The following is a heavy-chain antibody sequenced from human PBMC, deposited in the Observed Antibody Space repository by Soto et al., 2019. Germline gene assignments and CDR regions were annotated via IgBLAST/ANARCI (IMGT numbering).Heavy chain of an antibody. D-gene: IGHD3-10*01. Sequence: QLQLQESGPGLVKPSETPSLTCTVSGGSISSSSYYWGWIRQPPGKGLEWIGSIYYSGSTYYNPPLNRRVTISVDTSKNQFSLQLSSVTAADTAVYYCARQGVRGVIRFDYWGQGTLVTVSS. V-gene: IGHV4-39*01. CDR1: GGSISSSSYY. J-gene: IGHJ4*02. CDR3: ARQGVRGVIRFDY. CDR2: IYYSGST.